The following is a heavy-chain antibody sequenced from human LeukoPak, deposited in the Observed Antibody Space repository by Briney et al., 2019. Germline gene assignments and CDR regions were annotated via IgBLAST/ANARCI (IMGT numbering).Heavy chain of an antibody. J-gene: IGHJ4*02. CDR3: ARGYYYDSSGYRPGFDY. CDR2: MNPNSGNT. Sequence: EASVKVSCKASGCTFTSYDIYWVQQATGQGLEWIGWMNPNSGNTGYAQKFQGRVTMTRNTSISTAYMELSSLRSEDTAVYYCARGYYYDSSGYRPGFDYWGQGTLVTVSS. V-gene: IGHV1-8*01. D-gene: IGHD3-22*01. CDR1: GCTFTSYD.